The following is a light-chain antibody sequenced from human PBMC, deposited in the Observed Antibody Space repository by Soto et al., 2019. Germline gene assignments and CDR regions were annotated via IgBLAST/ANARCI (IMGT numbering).Light chain of an antibody. V-gene: IGLV4-69*01. CDR2: LNSDGSH. J-gene: IGLJ2*01. Sequence: QLVLTQSPSASASLGASVKLTCTLSSGHSSYAIAWHQQQPEKGPRYLMKLNSDGSHSQGAGIPDRFSGSSSGAERYLTISSLQSEDEADYYCQTWGTGIVVFGGGTKLTVL. CDR1: SGHSSYA. CDR3: QTWGTGIVV.